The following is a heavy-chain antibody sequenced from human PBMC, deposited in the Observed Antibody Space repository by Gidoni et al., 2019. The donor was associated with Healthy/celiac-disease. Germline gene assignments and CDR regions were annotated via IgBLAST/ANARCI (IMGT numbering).Heavy chain of an antibody. CDR1: VYSFTSYW. V-gene: IGHV5-51*01. CDR3: ARGGYFDWLTSGDYFDY. CDR2: IYPGESDT. Sequence: EVQLVQSGAAVKKPGASLKISCTGSVYSFTSYWIGWVRQMPGKGLEWMGIIYPGESDTRYSPYFQGQVTISADKSISTAYLQWSSLKASDTAMYYCARGGYFDWLTSGDYFDYWGQGTLVTVSS. J-gene: IGHJ4*02. D-gene: IGHD3-9*01.